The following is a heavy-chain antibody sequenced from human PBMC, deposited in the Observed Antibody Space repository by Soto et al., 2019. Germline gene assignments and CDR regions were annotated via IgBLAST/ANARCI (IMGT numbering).Heavy chain of an antibody. CDR3: AREDIVVVPAAMGGYYYYGMDV. CDR2: ISYDGSNK. Sequence: PGGSLRLSCAASGFTFSSYAMHWVRQAPGKGLEWVAVISYDGSNKYYADSVKGRFTISRDNSKNTLYLQMNSLRAEDTAVYYCAREDIVVVPAAMGGYYYYGMDVWGQGATVTVSS. V-gene: IGHV3-30-3*01. J-gene: IGHJ6*02. CDR1: GFTFSSYA. D-gene: IGHD2-2*01.